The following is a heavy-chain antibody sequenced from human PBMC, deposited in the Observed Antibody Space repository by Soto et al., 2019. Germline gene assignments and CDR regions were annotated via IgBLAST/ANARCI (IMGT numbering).Heavy chain of an antibody. CDR3: AKDMEDNYYFDY. D-gene: IGHD1-1*01. CDR1: GFTFSSYA. CDR2: ISGSGGST. J-gene: IGHJ4*02. V-gene: IGHV3-23*01. Sequence: GGSLGLSCAASGFTFSSYAMSWVRQAPGKGLEWVSAISGSGGSTYYADSVKGRFTISRDNSKNTLYLQMNSLRAEDTAVYYCAKDMEDNYYFDYWGQGTLVTVSS.